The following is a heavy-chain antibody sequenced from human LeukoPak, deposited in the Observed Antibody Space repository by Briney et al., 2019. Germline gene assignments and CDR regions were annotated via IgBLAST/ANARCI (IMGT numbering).Heavy chain of an antibody. Sequence: PGGSLRLSCAASGFTVSSNYMSWVRQAPGKGLEWVSVIYSGGSTYYADSVKGRFTISRDNSKTTLYLQMNSLRPEDTAVYYCAKDVPAAYFDYWGQGTLATVSS. CDR2: IYSGGST. CDR3: AKDVPAAYFDY. V-gene: IGHV3-66*02. J-gene: IGHJ4*02. CDR1: GFTVSSNY. D-gene: IGHD2-2*01.